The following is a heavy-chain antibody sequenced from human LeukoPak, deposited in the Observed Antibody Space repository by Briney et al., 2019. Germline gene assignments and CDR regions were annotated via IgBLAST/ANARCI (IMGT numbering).Heavy chain of an antibody. CDR3: AKVGVVVVAATLDY. Sequence: PGGSLRLSCAASGFTFSSYAMSWVRQAPGKGLEWVSAISGSGGSTYYADSVKGRFTISGDNSKNTLYLQMNSLRAEDTAVYYCAKVGVVVVAATLDYWGQGTLVTVSS. D-gene: IGHD2-15*01. J-gene: IGHJ4*02. CDR2: ISGSGGST. CDR1: GFTFSSYA. V-gene: IGHV3-23*01.